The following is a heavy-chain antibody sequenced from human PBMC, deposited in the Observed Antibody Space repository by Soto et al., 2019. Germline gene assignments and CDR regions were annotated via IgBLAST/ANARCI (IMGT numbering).Heavy chain of an antibody. D-gene: IGHD1-26*01. V-gene: IGHV3-23*01. Sequence: PGGSLRLSCAASGFTFDDYAMHWVRQAPGKGLEWVSGISWNSGSTYYADSVKGRFTISRDNSKNTLYLQMNSLRAEDTAVYYCAKEDVGGYYYSGLWGRGTLVTVSS. CDR1: GFTFDDYA. CDR3: AKEDVGGYYYSGL. CDR2: ISWNSGST. J-gene: IGHJ4*02.